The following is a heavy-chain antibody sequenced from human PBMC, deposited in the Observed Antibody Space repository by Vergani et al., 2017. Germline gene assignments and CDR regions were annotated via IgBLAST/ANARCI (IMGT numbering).Heavy chain of an antibody. J-gene: IGHJ5*02. V-gene: IGHV1-46*01. D-gene: IGHD5-12*01. CDR2: INPSGGST. Sequence: QVQLVQSGAEVKKPGASVKVSCKASGYTFTSYYMHWVRQAPGQGLEWMGIINPSGGSTSYAQKFQGRVTMTRDTSISTAYMELSRLRSDDTAVYYCAGDQDIVATIFSTGRQTPKYNWFDPWGQGTLVTVSS. CDR3: AGDQDIVATIFSTGRQTPKYNWFDP. CDR1: GYTFTSYY.